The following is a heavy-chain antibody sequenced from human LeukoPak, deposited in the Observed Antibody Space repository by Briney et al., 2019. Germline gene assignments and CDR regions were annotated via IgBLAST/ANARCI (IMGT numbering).Heavy chain of an antibody. CDR2: MNPNSGNT. CDR1: GYTFTSYD. CDR3: ARVSVYCSGGSCYRDMDV. J-gene: IGHJ6*02. V-gene: IGHV1-8*01. Sequence: ASVKVSCKASGYTFTSYDINWVRQATGQGLEWMGWMNPNSGNTGYAQKFQGRVTMTRNTSISTAYMELSSLRSEDTAVYYCARVSVYCSGGSCYRDMDVWGQGTTVTVSS. D-gene: IGHD2-15*01.